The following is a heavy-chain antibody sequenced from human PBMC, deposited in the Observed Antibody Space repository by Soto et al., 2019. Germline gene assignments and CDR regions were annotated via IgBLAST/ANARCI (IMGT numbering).Heavy chain of an antibody. V-gene: IGHV3-15*07. Sequence: EEQLVESGGGLVQPGGSLRLSCAASGFSITNTWMHWVRQAPGKGLEWVGRVKSKADGGTADYAAPVKGRFTVSRDDSKNTQYLQMNSLKMEDTAVYYCNSYPDFWGGHTPLWGQGTLVTVSS. CDR1: GFSITNTW. CDR2: VKSKADGGTA. D-gene: IGHD3-3*01. J-gene: IGHJ4*02. CDR3: NSYPDFWGGHTPL.